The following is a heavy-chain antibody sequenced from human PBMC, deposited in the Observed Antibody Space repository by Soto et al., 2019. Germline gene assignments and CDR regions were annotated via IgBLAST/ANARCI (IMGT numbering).Heavy chain of an antibody. Sequence: SVKVSCKASGGTFSSYAISWVRQAPGQGLEWMGGIIPIFGTANYAQKFQGRVTITADESTSTAYMELSSLRSEDTAVYYCAREDVLRFLEWPRGFDPWGQGTLVTVSS. CDR1: GGTFSSYA. V-gene: IGHV1-69*13. J-gene: IGHJ5*02. D-gene: IGHD3-3*01. CDR3: AREDVLRFLEWPRGFDP. CDR2: IIPIFGTA.